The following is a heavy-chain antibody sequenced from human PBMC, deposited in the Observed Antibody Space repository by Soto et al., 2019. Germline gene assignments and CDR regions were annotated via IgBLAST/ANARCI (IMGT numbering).Heavy chain of an antibody. CDR1: GFTFSSYA. CDR3: VSSRRVTTAYDY. J-gene: IGHJ4*02. V-gene: IGHV3-64D*08. Sequence: GGSLRLSCSASGFTFSSYAMHWVRQAPGKGLEYVSAINSNGGSTYYADSVKGRFTISRDNSNNTLYLQMSSLRAEDTAVYYCVSSRRVTTAYDYWGQGTLVTVSS. CDR2: INSNGGST. D-gene: IGHD4-17*01.